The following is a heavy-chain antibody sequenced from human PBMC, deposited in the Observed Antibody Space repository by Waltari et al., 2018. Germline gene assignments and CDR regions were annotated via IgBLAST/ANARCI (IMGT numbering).Heavy chain of an antibody. Sequence: QVQLQESGPGLVNPSETLSLTCAVSGIPVNSGFFWGWSRQAPGGGLEWLGSVYHSGDTYYNPSLESRVTISRDTSKNQFSLKVRSVTAADTALYYCVRRQWEAGYYRDQWGPGTLVTVSS. CDR1: GIPVNSGFF. V-gene: IGHV4-38-2*01. D-gene: IGHD3-9*01. CDR2: VYHSGDT. J-gene: IGHJ4*02. CDR3: VRRQWEAGYYRDQ.